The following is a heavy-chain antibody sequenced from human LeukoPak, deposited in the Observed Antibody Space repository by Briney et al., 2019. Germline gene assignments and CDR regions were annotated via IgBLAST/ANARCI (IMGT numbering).Heavy chain of an antibody. J-gene: IGHJ3*02. Sequence: SETLSLTCTVSGGSISSYYWSWIRQPPGKGLEWIGYIYYSGSTNYNPSLKSRVTISVDTSKNQFSLKLSSVTAADTAVYYCAARYNWNDGDAFDIWGQGTMVTVSS. CDR1: GGSISSYY. CDR2: IYYSGST. V-gene: IGHV4-59*08. CDR3: AARYNWNDGDAFDI. D-gene: IGHD1-1*01.